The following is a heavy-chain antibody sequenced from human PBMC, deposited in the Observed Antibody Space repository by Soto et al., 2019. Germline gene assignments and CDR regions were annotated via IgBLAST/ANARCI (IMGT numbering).Heavy chain of an antibody. CDR3: ASTSSSWSTHPFDY. CDR2: IYYSGST. CDR1: GGSVSSYY. J-gene: IGHJ4*02. Sequence: QVQLQESGPGLVKPSESLSLTYTDSGGSVSSYYWSWIRQPPGKGLEGIGYIYYSGSTNYNPSLKCRVTISVDTSKSQCSLKLSSVTAADTAVYYCASTSSSWSTHPFDYWGPGTLVTVSS. V-gene: IGHV4-59*02. D-gene: IGHD6-13*01.